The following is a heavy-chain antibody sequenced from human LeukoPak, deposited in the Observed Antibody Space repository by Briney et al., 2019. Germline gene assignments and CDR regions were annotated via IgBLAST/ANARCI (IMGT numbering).Heavy chain of an antibody. CDR2: ISSSGSTM. V-gene: IGHV3-11*01. CDR3: ARLPARTLIDY. J-gene: IGHJ4*02. D-gene: IGHD2-15*01. Sequence: GGSLRLSCGASGFTFSDYYMSWIRQAPGKELEWVSYISSSGSTMYYADSVKGRFTISRDNAKNSLYLQMDSLRAEDTAVYYCARLPARTLIDYWGQGTLVTVSS. CDR1: GFTFSDYY.